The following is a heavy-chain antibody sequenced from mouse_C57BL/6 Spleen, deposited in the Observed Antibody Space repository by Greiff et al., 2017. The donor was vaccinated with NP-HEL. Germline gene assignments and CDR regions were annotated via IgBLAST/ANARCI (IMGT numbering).Heavy chain of an antibody. J-gene: IGHJ2*01. V-gene: IGHV1-50*01. D-gene: IGHD2-1*01. Sequence: VQLQQSGAELVKPGASVKLSCKASGYTFTSYWMQWVKQRPGQGLEWIGEIDPSDSYTNYNQKFKGKATLTVDTSSSTAYMQLSSLTSEDSAVYYCARREVNYGNYFDDWGQGTTLTVSS. CDR1: GYTFTSYW. CDR2: IDPSDSYT. CDR3: ARREVNYGNYFDD.